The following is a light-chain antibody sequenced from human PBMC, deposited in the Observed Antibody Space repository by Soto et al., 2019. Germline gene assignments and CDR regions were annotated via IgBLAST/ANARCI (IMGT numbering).Light chain of an antibody. V-gene: IGKV3D-20*02. CDR2: NAC. CDR3: QPRTNCPPIT. Sequence: VVTQSLVTVSVSPGKSVTLSCRDIQSVSSSYSAWYQQNPGHAPRRIIYNACNSATGIPARFSGSGSGTDFTLTISSLEPEEFAVNYCQPRTNCPPITSGQGRRL. J-gene: IGKJ5*01. CDR1: QSVSSSY.